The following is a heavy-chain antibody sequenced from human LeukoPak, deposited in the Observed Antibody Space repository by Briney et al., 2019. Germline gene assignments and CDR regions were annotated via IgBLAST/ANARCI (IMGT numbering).Heavy chain of an antibody. CDR1: GGSISSYY. V-gene: IGHV4-59*01. CDR3: AREDYYFDS. CDR2: IYYSGST. Sequence: PSETLSLTCTVSGGSISSYYWSWIRQPPGKGLEWIGHIYYSGSTNYNPSLKSRVTISIDTSKNQFSLKLSSVTAADTAVYYCAREDYYFDSWGQGTLVTVSS. J-gene: IGHJ4*02.